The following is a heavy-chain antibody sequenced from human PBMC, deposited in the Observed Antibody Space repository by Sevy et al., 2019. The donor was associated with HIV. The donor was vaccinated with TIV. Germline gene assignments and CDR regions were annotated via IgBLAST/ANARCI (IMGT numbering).Heavy chain of an antibody. Sequence: SVKVSCKASGGTFSSYAISWVRQAPGQGLEWMGGIIPIFGTANYAQKFQGRVTITADESTSTAYMELSSLRSEDTDVYYCARGPYSNYDYGMDVWGQGTTVTVSS. CDR3: ARGPYSNYDYGMDV. CDR1: GGTFSSYA. CDR2: IIPIFGTA. V-gene: IGHV1-69*13. J-gene: IGHJ6*02. D-gene: IGHD4-4*01.